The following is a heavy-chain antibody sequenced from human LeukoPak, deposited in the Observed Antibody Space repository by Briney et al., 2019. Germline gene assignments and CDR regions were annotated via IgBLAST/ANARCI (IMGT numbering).Heavy chain of an antibody. CDR2: IKSKTDGGTT. Sequence: NAGGSLRLSCAASGFTFSSYAMSWVRQAPGKGLEWVGRIKSKTDGGTTDYAAPVKGRFTISRDDSKNTLYPQMNSLKTEDTAVYYCTTDGEYCSSTSCAAFDYWGQGTLVTVSS. J-gene: IGHJ4*02. V-gene: IGHV3-15*01. CDR1: GFTFSSYA. CDR3: TTDGEYCSSTSCAAFDY. D-gene: IGHD2-2*01.